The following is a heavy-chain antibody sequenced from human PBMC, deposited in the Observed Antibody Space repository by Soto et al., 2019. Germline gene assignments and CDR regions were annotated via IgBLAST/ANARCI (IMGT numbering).Heavy chain of an antibody. D-gene: IGHD3-22*01. Sequence: EVQLVQSGAEVKKPGESLRISCNGSGYSFTSYWISWVRQMPGKGLEWMGRIDPSDSYTNYSPSFKGHVTISADKSISTAYLQWSSLKASDTAMYYCARRLLYYYDSSGYYYPAFDIWGQGTMVTVSS. CDR1: GYSFTSYW. J-gene: IGHJ3*02. V-gene: IGHV5-10-1*03. CDR3: ARRLLYYYDSSGYYYPAFDI. CDR2: IDPSDSYT.